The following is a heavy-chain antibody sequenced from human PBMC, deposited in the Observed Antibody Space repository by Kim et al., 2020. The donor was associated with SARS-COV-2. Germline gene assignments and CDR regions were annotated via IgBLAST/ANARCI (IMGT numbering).Heavy chain of an antibody. CDR3: ASLRGKGLYGSGSYFDY. Sequence: GGSLRLSCAASGFTFSSYSMNWVRQAPGKGLEWVSSISSSSSYIYYADSVKGRFTISRDNAKNSLYLQMNSLRAEDTAVYYCASLRGKGLYGSGSYFDYWGQGTLVTVSS. CDR1: GFTFSSYS. CDR2: ISSSSSYI. V-gene: IGHV3-21*01. D-gene: IGHD3-10*01. J-gene: IGHJ4*02.